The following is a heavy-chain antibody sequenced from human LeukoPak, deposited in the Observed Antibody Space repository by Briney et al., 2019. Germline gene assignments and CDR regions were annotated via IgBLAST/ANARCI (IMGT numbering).Heavy chain of an antibody. CDR1: GFAFSSYW. CDR3: VRDGHGGSGSY. J-gene: IGHJ4*02. CDR2: INTDGTTT. Sequence: GGSLRLSCAASGFAFSSYWMHWVRQDPGKGLVWVSRINTDGTTTVYADSVRGRFTISRDNAKNTLYLQMNSLRGEDTAVYCCVRDGHGGSGSYWGQGTLVTVSS. V-gene: IGHV3-74*01. D-gene: IGHD2-15*01.